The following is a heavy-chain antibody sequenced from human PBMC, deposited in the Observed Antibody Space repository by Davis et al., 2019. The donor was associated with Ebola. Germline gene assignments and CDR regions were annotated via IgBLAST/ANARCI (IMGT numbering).Heavy chain of an antibody. Sequence: PGGSLRLSCAASGFTFSSYWMSWVRQAPGKGLEWVANIKQDGSEKYYVDSVKGRFTISRDNAKNSLYLQMNSLRAEDTALYYCAKDISPAAAGTYYYYGMDVWGQETTVTVSS. V-gene: IGHV3-7*03. J-gene: IGHJ6*02. D-gene: IGHD6-13*01. CDR3: AKDISPAAAGTYYYYGMDV. CDR2: IKQDGSEK. CDR1: GFTFSSYW.